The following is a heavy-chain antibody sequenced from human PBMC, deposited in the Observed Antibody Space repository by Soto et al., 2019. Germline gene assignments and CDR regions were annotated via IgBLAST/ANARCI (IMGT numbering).Heavy chain of an antibody. CDR2: IYYSGST. V-gene: IGHV4-30-4*01. D-gene: IGHD3-3*01. J-gene: IGHJ4*02. CDR3: ASTNLEWLSGFDY. Sequence: SETLSLTCTVSGGSISSGDYYWSWIRQPPGKGLEWIGYIYYSGSTYYNPSLKSRVTISVDTSKNQFSLKPSSVTAADTAVYYCASTNLEWLSGFDYWGQGTLVTVSS. CDR1: GGSISSGDYY.